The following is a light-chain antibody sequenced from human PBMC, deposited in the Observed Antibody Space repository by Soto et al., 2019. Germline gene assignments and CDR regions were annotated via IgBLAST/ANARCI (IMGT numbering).Light chain of an antibody. J-gene: IGKJ4*01. CDR1: QSISSW. Sequence: DSQMTQYPSTLSASVGDRVTITCRASQSISSWLAWYQQKPGQSPKLLISKASTLQSGVPPRFSGSGYGTEFTLTISSLQSDDFATYYCQQYERYPMTFGGGTKVEIK. V-gene: IGKV1-5*03. CDR2: KAS. CDR3: QQYERYPMT.